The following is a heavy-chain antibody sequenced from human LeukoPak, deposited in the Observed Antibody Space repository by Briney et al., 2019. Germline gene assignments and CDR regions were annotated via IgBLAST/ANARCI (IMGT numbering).Heavy chain of an antibody. CDR3: ARGRGSSIDY. CDR2: INHSGST. D-gene: IGHD6-13*01. V-gene: IGHV4-34*01. CDR1: GGSFSGYY. Sequence: PETLSLTCAVYGGSFSGYYWSWIRQPPGKGLEWIGEINHSGSTNYNPSLKSRVTISVDTSKNQFSLKVSSVTAADTAVYYCARGRGSSIDYWGQGTLVTVSS. J-gene: IGHJ4*02.